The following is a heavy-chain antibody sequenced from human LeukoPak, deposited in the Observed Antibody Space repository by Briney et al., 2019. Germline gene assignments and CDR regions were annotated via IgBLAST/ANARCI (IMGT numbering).Heavy chain of an antibody. CDR3: ARWADDYGAPLWYFGL. CDR1: GFTFSRYS. CDR2: ISSSRSYR. V-gene: IGHV3-21*01. J-gene: IGHJ2*01. D-gene: IGHD4-17*01. Sequence: PGGSLRLSCAASGFTFSRYSMNWVRQAPGKGVEWVSSISSSRSYRYYADSVKGRFTISRDKAKNSLYLQMNSLRAEDTALYYCARWADDYGAPLWYFGLWGRGTLVTVSS.